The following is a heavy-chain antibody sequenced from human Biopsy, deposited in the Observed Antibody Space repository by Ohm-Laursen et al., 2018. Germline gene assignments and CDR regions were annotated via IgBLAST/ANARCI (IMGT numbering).Heavy chain of an antibody. D-gene: IGHD3-3*01. CDR1: GASISDYY. J-gene: IGHJ5*02. V-gene: IGHV4-4*07. Sequence: SETLSLTCAVSGASISDYYCVWIRQPAGKGLEWIGLIFTSGSTTYNPSLRSRVTMSVDTSKNQFSLQVNSVTAADTAVYYCARTPRDSFWSGSYKRGLWFDPWGQGTLVIVSS. CDR2: IFTSGST. CDR3: ARTPRDSFWSGSYKRGLWFDP.